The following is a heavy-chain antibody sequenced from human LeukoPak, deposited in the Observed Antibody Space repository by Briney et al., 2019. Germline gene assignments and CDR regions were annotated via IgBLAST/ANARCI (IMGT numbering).Heavy chain of an antibody. Sequence: SETLSLTCTVSGGSISSSSYYWGWIRQPPGKGLEWIGSIYYSGSTYYNPSPKSRVTISVDTSKNQFSLKLSSVTAADTAVYYCARYGVVGAAHFDYWGQGTLVTVSS. CDR3: ARYGVVGAAHFDY. J-gene: IGHJ4*02. V-gene: IGHV4-39*01. CDR2: IYYSGST. D-gene: IGHD1-26*01. CDR1: GGSISSSSYY.